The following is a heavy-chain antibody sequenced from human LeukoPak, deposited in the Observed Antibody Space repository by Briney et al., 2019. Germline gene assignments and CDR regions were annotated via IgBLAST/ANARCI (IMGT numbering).Heavy chain of an antibody. CDR3: AKDQAFGYYDILTGYFQDYYYYGMDV. Sequence: GGSLRLSCGASGFTFRSYAMSWVRQAPGKGLEWVSAISGSGGSTYYADSVKGRFTISRDNSKNTLYLQMNSLRVEDTAVYYCAKDQAFGYYDILTGYFQDYYYYGMDVWGQGTTVTVSS. V-gene: IGHV3-23*01. J-gene: IGHJ6*02. D-gene: IGHD3-9*01. CDR2: ISGSGGST. CDR1: GFTFRSYA.